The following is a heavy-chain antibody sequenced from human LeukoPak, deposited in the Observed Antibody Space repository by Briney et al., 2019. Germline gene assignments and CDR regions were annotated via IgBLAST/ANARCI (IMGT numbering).Heavy chain of an antibody. CDR3: ARVTMVRGVTKYGMDV. J-gene: IGHJ6*02. Sequence: GGSLRLSCAASGFTVSSNYMSWVRQAPGKGLEWVSVIYSGGSTYYADSVKGRFTNSRDNSKNTLYLQMNSLRAEDTAVYYCARVTMVRGVTKYGMDVWGQGTTVTVSS. V-gene: IGHV3-66*01. CDR2: IYSGGST. CDR1: GFTVSSNY. D-gene: IGHD3-10*01.